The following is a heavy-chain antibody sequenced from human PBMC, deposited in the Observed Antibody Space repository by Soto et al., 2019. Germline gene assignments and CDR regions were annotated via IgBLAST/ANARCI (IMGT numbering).Heavy chain of an antibody. CDR1: GFTFSSYS. Sequence: GGSLRLSCAASGFTFSSYSMNWVRQAPGKGLEWVSSISSSSSYIYYADSVKGRFTIPRDNAKNSLYLQMNSLRAEDTAVYYCARDPPGYYGMDVWGQGTTVTVSS. J-gene: IGHJ6*02. V-gene: IGHV3-21*01. CDR3: ARDPPGYYGMDV. CDR2: ISSSSSYI.